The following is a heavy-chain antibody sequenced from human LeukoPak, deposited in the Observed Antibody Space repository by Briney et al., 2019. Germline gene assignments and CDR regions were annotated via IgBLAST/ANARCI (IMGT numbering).Heavy chain of an antibody. Sequence: PGGSLRLSCAASGFTFSSYGMHWVRQAPGKGLEWVAVISYDGSNKYYADSVKGRFTISRDNSKNTLYLQMNSLRAEDTAVYYCARGRVLTTVTTFDPWGQGTLVTVSS. CDR2: ISYDGSNK. J-gene: IGHJ5*02. CDR3: ARGRVLTTVTTFDP. V-gene: IGHV3-30*19. CDR1: GFTFSSYG. D-gene: IGHD4-17*01.